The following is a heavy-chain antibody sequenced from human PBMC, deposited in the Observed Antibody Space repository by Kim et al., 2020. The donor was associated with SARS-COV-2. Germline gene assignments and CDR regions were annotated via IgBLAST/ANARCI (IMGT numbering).Heavy chain of an antibody. CDR2: IWYDGSNK. J-gene: IGHJ4*02. CDR3: ARDWVTNYFDY. D-gene: IGHD3-16*01. V-gene: IGHV3-33*01. CDR1: GFTFSSYG. Sequence: GGSLRLSCAASGFTFSSYGMHWVRQAPGKGLEWVAFIWYDGSNKYYADSVKGRFTISRDNSKNTVYLQMNSLRAEDTAVYFCARDWVTNYFDYWGQGTLV.